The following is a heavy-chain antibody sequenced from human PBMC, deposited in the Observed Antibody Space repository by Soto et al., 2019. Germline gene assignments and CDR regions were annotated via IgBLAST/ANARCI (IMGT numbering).Heavy chain of an antibody. V-gene: IGHV1-18*01. CDR3: AQILTPRPHAFDI. Sequence: ASVKVSSKASGYTFTSYGISWVRQAPGQGLEWMGWISAYNGNTNYAQKLQGRVTMTTDTSTSTAYMELRSLRSDDTAVYYCAQILTPRPHAFDIWGQGTMVTVSS. CDR1: GYTFTSYG. J-gene: IGHJ3*02. CDR2: ISAYNGNT.